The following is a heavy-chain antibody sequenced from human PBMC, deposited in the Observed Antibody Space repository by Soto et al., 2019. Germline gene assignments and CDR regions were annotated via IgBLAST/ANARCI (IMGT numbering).Heavy chain of an antibody. V-gene: IGHV3-30*18. Sequence: PGVSLRLSCAASGFTFSSYCMHWVRQAPGKGLEWVAVISYDGSNKYYADSVKGRFTISRDNSKNTLYLQMNSLRAEDTAVYYCAKDLWELLSIGNYYYYGMDVWGQGTTVTVSS. J-gene: IGHJ6*02. CDR1: GFTFSSYC. D-gene: IGHD1-26*01. CDR3: AKDLWELLSIGNYYYYGMDV. CDR2: ISYDGSNK.